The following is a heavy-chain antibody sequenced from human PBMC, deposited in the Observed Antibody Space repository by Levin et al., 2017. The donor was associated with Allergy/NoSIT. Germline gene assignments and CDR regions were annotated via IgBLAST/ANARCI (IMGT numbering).Heavy chain of an antibody. Sequence: GGSLRLSCAASGITFSSYAMSWVRQAPGKGLEWVSAMSGSGGSTYYADSVKGRFTISRDDSKNTLYLQMNSLRAEDTAVYYCAKDNRYCSGGSCYSNDAFDIWGQGTMVTVSS. CDR2: MSGSGGST. CDR3: AKDNRYCSGGSCYSNDAFDI. V-gene: IGHV3-23*01. CDR1: GITFSSYA. D-gene: IGHD2-15*01. J-gene: IGHJ3*02.